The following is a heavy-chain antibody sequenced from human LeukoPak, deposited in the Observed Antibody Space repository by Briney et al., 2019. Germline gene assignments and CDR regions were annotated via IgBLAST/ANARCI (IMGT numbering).Heavy chain of an antibody. CDR3: ARGSRYGDKDY. Sequence: PGGSLRLSCAASGFTFSSYSMNWVRQAPGKGLEWVSVIYSGGSAYYADSVKGRFTISRDNSKNTLYLQMNSLRAEDTAVYYCARGSRYGDKDYWGQGTLVTVSS. D-gene: IGHD4-17*01. CDR2: IYSGGSA. V-gene: IGHV3-66*01. CDR1: GFTFSSYS. J-gene: IGHJ4*02.